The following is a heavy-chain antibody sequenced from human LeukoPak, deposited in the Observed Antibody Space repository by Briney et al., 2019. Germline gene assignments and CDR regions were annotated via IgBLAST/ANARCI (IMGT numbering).Heavy chain of an antibody. CDR1: GFTFSSYG. J-gene: IGHJ4*02. V-gene: IGHV3-30*18. D-gene: IGHD1-26*01. Sequence: PGRSLRLSCAASGFTFSSYGMHWVREAPGKGLEWVAVISYDGSNKYYADSVEGRFTISRDNSKNTLYLQMNSLRAEDTAVYYRAKAPKWELLPPYDYWGQGTLVTVSS. CDR3: AKAPKWELLPPYDY. CDR2: ISYDGSNK.